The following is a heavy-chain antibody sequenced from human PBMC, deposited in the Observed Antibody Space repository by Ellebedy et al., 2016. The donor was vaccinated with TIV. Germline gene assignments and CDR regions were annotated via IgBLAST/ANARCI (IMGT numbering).Heavy chain of an antibody. CDR2: MLYSERT. CDR1: GGSISSSNYY. CDR3: ARHYYSGSGSYKGFQA. D-gene: IGHD3-10*01. V-gene: IGHV4-39*01. J-gene: IGHJ1*01. Sequence: MPGGSLRLSCTVSGGSISSSNYYWGWIRRPPGKGLEWIGSMLYSERTYSNPSLKSRVTITVDTSKNQFSLRLSSVTAADTAIYYCARHYYSGSGSYKGFQAWGQGTLVTVSS.